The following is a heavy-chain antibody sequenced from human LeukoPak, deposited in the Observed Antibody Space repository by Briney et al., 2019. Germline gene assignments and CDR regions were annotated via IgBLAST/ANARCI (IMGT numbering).Heavy chain of an antibody. CDR2: INHSGST. V-gene: IGHV4-34*01. D-gene: IGHD3-22*01. J-gene: IGHJ4*02. CDR1: GGSFSGYY. Sequence: SETLSLTCAVYGGSFSGYYWSWIRQPPGKGLEWIGEINHSGSTNYNPSLKSRVTISVDTSKNQFSLKLSSVTAADTAVYYCARAIRRGYPVSTDYWSQGTLVTVSS. CDR3: ARAIRRGYPVSTDY.